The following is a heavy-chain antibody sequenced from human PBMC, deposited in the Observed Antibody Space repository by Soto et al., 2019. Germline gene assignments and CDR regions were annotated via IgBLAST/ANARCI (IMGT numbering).Heavy chain of an antibody. CDR1: GYTFTTYG. CDR2: INTHNGNT. V-gene: IGHV1-18*01. J-gene: IGHJ6*02. Sequence: ASVKVSCKASGYTFTTYGISWVRQAPGQGLEWLGWINTHNGNTNYAQNLQGRVIMTADTSTSTAYMELRSLRSDDTAIYYCTREGSSPYYYYGMDAWGQGTTVTVSS. D-gene: IGHD3-16*01. CDR3: TREGSSPYYYYGMDA.